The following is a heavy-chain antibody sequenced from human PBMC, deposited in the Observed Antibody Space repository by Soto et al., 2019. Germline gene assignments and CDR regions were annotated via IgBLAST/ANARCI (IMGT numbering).Heavy chain of an antibody. CDR1: GGSISSYY. J-gene: IGHJ6*02. V-gene: IGHV4-59*01. CDR2: IYYSGST. CDR3: ARDRAVRDYYYYYGMDV. Sequence: TSETLSLTCTVSGGSISSYYWSWIRQPPGKGLEWIGYIYYSGSTNYNPSLKSRVTISVDTSKNQFSLKLSSVTAADTAVYYCARDRAVRDYYYYYGMDVWGQGTTVTVSS. D-gene: IGHD3-10*01.